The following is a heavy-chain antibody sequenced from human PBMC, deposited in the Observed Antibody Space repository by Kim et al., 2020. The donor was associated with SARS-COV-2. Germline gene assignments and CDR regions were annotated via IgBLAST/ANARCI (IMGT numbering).Heavy chain of an antibody. CDR2: ISYSGVT. CDR1: GDSISSDDYY. D-gene: IGHD2-8*02. CDR3: ARGGPTSGGEDKFEF. Sequence: SETLSLTCTVSGDSISSDDYYWSWVRQPPGAGLEWIGYISYSGVTYFNPSLKRRLTISVGSSNNEFYLYLRSVTAADTAVYYCARGGPTSGGEDKFEFWGRGTLVTVSS. V-gene: IGHV4-30-4*01. J-gene: IGHJ4*02.